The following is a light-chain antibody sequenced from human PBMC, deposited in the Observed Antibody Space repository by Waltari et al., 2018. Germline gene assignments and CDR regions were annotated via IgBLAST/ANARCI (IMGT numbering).Light chain of an antibody. CDR1: QRLVHSDGNTY. CDR2: KVS. Sequence: DVVMTQSPLSLRITPGQPASIYCRSSQRLVHSDGNTYLSWYQQKPGQPLRLLIYKVSNRDSGVPDRFSGSVAGTDFTLKSIRVESEDVGVYDCGQGTQWPRTFGQGTMVEIK. V-gene: IGKV2-30*02. CDR3: GQGTQWPRT. J-gene: IGKJ1*01.